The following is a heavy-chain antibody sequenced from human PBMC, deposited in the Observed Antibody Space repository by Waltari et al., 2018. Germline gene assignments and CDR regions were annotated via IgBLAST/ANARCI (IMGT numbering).Heavy chain of an antibody. D-gene: IGHD3-22*01. Sequence: EVQLVESGGGLVQRGVSLRLSCAASGFTVSSYSMNWVRQAPGKGLEWVSYISSSSSTIYYADSVKGRFTISRDNAKNSLYLQMNSLRAEDTAVYYCAREEDIYYDSSGYPVWGQGTLVTVSS. CDR2: ISSSSSTI. CDR3: AREEDIYYDSSGYPV. V-gene: IGHV3-48*04. J-gene: IGHJ4*02. CDR1: GFTVSSYS.